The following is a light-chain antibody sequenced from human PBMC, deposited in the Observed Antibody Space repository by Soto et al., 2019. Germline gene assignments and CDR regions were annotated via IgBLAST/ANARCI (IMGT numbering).Light chain of an antibody. J-gene: IGLJ1*01. CDR1: SSDVGGYNY. CDR3: RSYTSSSTLRV. CDR2: DVS. V-gene: IGLV2-14*01. Sequence: QSALTQPASVSGSPGQSITISCTGSSSDVGGYNYVSWYQQHPGTAPKLMIYDVSNRPSGVSNRFSGSKSGNTASLTISGLQAEDEADYYCRSYTSSSTLRVFGTGTKLTVL.